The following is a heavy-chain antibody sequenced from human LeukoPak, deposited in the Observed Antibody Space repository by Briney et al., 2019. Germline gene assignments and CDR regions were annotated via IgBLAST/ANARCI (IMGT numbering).Heavy chain of an antibody. V-gene: IGHV4-39*01. Sequence: SETLSLTCTVSGGSISSSSYYWGWIRQPPGTGLEWIGSIYYSGSTYYNPSLKSRVTISVGTSKNQFSLKLSSVTAADTAVYYCARLALESLDYYFDYWGQGTLVTVSS. CDR2: IYYSGST. CDR1: GGSISSSSYY. CDR3: ARLALESLDYYFDY. D-gene: IGHD1-1*01. J-gene: IGHJ4*02.